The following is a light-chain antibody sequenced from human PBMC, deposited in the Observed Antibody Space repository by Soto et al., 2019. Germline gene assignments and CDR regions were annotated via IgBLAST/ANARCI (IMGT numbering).Light chain of an antibody. CDR1: SSDLGGYDY. Sequence: QSALTQPASVSGSPGQSITISCTGTSSDLGGYDYVSWYQQHPGKAPKLMIYDVSIRPSGVSHRFSGSKSGNTASLTISGLQAEDEADYYCSSYTSSATGVFGTGTQLTVL. CDR3: SSYTSSATGV. J-gene: IGLJ1*01. CDR2: DVS. V-gene: IGLV2-14*01.